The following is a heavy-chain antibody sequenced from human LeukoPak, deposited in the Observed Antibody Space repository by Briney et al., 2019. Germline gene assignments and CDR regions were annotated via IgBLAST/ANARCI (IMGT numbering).Heavy chain of an antibody. CDR3: ARVSIAAADPDY. D-gene: IGHD6-13*01. J-gene: IGHJ4*02. V-gene: IGHV3-21*01. CDR2: ISSSSSYI. Sequence: GGSLRLSCAASGFTFSSYSMNWVRQAPGKGLEWVSSISSSSSYIYYADSVKGRFTISRDNAKNSLYLQMNSLRAEDTAVYYRARVSIAAADPDYWGQGTLVTVSS. CDR1: GFTFSSYS.